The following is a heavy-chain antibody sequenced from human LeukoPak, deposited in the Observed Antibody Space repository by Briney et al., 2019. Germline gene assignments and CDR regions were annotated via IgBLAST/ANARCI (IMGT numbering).Heavy chain of an antibody. CDR1: GFTFSSCA. Sequence: GGSLRLSCAASGFTFSSCAMRWVRRAPGKGLERVAVISYRGSNDGSDKHYADSVKGRFTISRDNSKNTLYLQMNSLRPEDTALYYSAGQYYDIVTGYRPLDYWGQGALVTVSS. D-gene: IGHD3-9*01. J-gene: IGHJ4*02. CDR3: AGQYYDIVTGYRPLDY. V-gene: IGHV3-30-3*01. CDR2: ISYRGSNDGSDK.